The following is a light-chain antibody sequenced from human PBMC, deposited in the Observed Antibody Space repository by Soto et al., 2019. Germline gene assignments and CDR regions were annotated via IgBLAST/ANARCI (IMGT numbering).Light chain of an antibody. CDR2: LDSDGSH. CDR1: RGHSTYA. CDR3: QTWATVPDWV. V-gene: IGLV4-69*01. Sequence: QTVVTQSPSASASLGASVKLACTLSRGHSTYAIAWHQQQPEKGPRYLMKLDSDGSHSKGDGIPDRFSGSSSGAERYLTISSLQSEDEADYYCQTWATVPDWVFGGGTKVTVL. J-gene: IGLJ3*02.